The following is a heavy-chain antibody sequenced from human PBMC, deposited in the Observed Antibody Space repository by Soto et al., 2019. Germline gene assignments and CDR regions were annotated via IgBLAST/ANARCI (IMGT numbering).Heavy chain of an antibody. V-gene: IGHV1-18*01. D-gene: IGHD3-22*01. CDR3: ARDPYSSVYYYYYYGMDV. Sequence: GASVKVSCKASGYTFTSYGISWVRQAPGQGLEWMGWISAYNGNTNYAQKLQGRVTMTTDTSTSTAYMELRSLRSDDTAVYYCARDPYSSVYYYYYYGMDVWGQGTTVTVSS. J-gene: IGHJ6*02. CDR1: GYTFTSYG. CDR2: ISAYNGNT.